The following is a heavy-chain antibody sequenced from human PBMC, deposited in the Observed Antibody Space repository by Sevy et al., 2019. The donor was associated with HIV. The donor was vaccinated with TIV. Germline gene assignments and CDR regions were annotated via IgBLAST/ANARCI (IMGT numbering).Heavy chain of an antibody. D-gene: IGHD6-19*01. Sequence: GGSLRLSCAASGFTFSSYAMSWVRQAPGKGLEWVSAISGSGGSTYYADSVKGRFTISRDNSKNTLYLQMNSLRAEDTAVHYCAKVPRLQWLVGGDYWGQGTLVTVSS. J-gene: IGHJ4*02. CDR2: ISGSGGST. CDR1: GFTFSSYA. CDR3: AKVPRLQWLVGGDY. V-gene: IGHV3-23*01.